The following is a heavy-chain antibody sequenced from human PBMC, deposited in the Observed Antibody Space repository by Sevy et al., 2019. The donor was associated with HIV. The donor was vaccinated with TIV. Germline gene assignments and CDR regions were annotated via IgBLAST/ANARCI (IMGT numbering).Heavy chain of an antibody. Sequence: GGSLRLSCAASGFKFSSYAMSWVRQPPGKGLEWVSTIGGSGGSTYYEDSVKGRFTISRDNSKNTLYLQMSSLRVEDTAMYFCPKHYGSRWPEFDFWGQGTLVTVSS. V-gene: IGHV3-23*01. D-gene: IGHD6-13*01. J-gene: IGHJ4*02. CDR3: PKHYGSRWPEFDF. CDR1: GFKFSSYA. CDR2: IGGSGGST.